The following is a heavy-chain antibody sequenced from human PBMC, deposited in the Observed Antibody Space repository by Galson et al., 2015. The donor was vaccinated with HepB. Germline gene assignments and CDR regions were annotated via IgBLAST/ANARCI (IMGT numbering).Heavy chain of an antibody. CDR1: GFSFNKFA. CDR3: AKTTYGGSGKPYYFDS. Sequence: SLRLSCAASGFSFNKFAMTWVRQAPQAPGEGLEWVSSISSDAVNRYYTDSLKGRFTISRDNSKSTLYLQMHSLRAEDTAVYYCAKTTYGGSGKPYYFDSWGQGTLVTVS. J-gene: IGHJ4*02. V-gene: IGHV3-23*01. CDR2: ISSDAVNR. D-gene: IGHD4-23*01.